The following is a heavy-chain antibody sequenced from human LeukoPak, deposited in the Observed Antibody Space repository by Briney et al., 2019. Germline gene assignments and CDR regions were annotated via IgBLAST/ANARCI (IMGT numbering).Heavy chain of an antibody. CDR3: VASYGGYVLDY. V-gene: IGHV4-59*02. J-gene: IGHJ4*02. CDR1: GGSVSSYY. CDR2: VFNNGGT. Sequence: SETLSLTCTVSGGSVSSYYWSWIRQPSGKGLEWIGIVFNNGGTKHNPSLKSRVAISVDTSKHQFALKLSSVTAADTAVYYCVASYGGYVLDYWGQGALVIVSS. D-gene: IGHD5-12*01.